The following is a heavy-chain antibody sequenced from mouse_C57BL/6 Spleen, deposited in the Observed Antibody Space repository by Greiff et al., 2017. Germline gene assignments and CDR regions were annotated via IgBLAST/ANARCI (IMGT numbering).Heavy chain of an antibody. D-gene: IGHD1-1*02. CDR1: GYAFTNYL. CDR3: ARGGYGDYFDY. CDR2: INPGSGGT. J-gene: IGHJ2*01. Sequence: VQLQQSGAELVRPGTSVKVSCKASGYAFTNYLIEWVKQRPGQGLEWIGVINPGSGGTNYNEKFKGKATLTADKSSSTAYMQLSSLTSEDSAVYFCARGGYGDYFDYWGQGTTRTVSS. V-gene: IGHV1-54*01.